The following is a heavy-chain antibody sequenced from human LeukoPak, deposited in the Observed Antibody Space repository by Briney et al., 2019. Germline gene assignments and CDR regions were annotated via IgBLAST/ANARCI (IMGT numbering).Heavy chain of an antibody. D-gene: IGHD3-3*01. CDR1: GGSISSSSYY. CDR2: IYYSGST. Sequence: SETLSLTCTVSGGSISSSSYYWGWIRQPPGKGLEWIGSIYYSGSTYYNPSLKSRVTISVDTSKNQFSLKLSSVTAADTAVYYCARHWSAGYYDFWSGPDYWGQGTLVTVSS. V-gene: IGHV4-39*01. CDR3: ARHWSAGYYDFWSGPDY. J-gene: IGHJ4*02.